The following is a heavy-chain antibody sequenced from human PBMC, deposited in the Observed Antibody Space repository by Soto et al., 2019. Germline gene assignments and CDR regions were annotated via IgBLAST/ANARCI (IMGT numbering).Heavy chain of an antibody. CDR2: IYPGDSDT. Sequence: EPLEIARKGAGYRFSSYFNGWVRLIPREPLEWSGNIYPGDSDTIFSPSVQGDVTSPADESISTAYLQWSSLKASDTAIYYCARPAVVSGNDAFDIWGQGTMVTVS. D-gene: IGHD2-15*01. J-gene: IGHJ3*02. CDR1: GYRFSSYF. V-gene: IGHV5-51*01. CDR3: ARPAVVSGNDAFDI.